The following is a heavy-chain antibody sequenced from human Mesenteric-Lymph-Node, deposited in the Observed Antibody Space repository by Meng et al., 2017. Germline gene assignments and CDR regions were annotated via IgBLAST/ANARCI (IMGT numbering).Heavy chain of an antibody. CDR2: ISRSGGTI. V-gene: IGHV3-48*03. CDR3: ARELRNYERWYFDL. D-gene: IGHD3-22*01. CDR1: GFTFSSYE. J-gene: IGHJ2*01. Sequence: GESLKISCAASGFTFSSYEMNWVRQAPGKGLEWLLYISRSGGTIYHADSVKGRFTISRDNAKNSMFLQMNSLRVEDTAVYYCARELRNYERWYFDLWGRGTRVTGSS.